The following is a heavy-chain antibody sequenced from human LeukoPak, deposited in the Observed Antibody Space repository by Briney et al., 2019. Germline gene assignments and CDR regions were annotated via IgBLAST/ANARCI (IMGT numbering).Heavy chain of an antibody. CDR2: ISYDGSNK. D-gene: IGHD1-26*01. CDR1: GFTFSSYG. V-gene: IGHV3-30*18. Sequence: GRCLRLSCAASGFTFSSYGMHWVRQAPGKGLEWVAVISYDGSNKYYADSVKGRFTISRDNSKNTLYLQMNSLRAEDTAVYYCAKDHEELSEFMPFDYWGQGTLVTVSS. J-gene: IGHJ4*02. CDR3: AKDHEELSEFMPFDY.